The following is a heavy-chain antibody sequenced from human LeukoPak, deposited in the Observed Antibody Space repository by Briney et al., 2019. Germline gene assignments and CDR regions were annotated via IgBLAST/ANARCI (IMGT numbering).Heavy chain of an antibody. Sequence: GGSLKLSCAASGFTFSGSAMHWVRQASGKGLEWVGRIRSKANSYATAYAASVKGRFTISRDDSKNTAYLQMNSLRAEDTAVYYCARDEVTYWGQGTLVTVSS. J-gene: IGHJ4*02. CDR2: IRSKANSYAT. CDR3: ARDEVTY. CDR1: GFTFSGSA. V-gene: IGHV3-73*01.